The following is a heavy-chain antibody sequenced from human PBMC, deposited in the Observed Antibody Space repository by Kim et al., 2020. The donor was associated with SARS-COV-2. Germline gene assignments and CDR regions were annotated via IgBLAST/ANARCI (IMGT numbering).Heavy chain of an antibody. J-gene: IGHJ4*02. Sequence: SETLSLTCTVSGGSISSGGYYWSWIRQHPGKGLEWIGYIYYSGSTYYNPSLKSRXXXXVDTSKNQFSLKXXXVTAADTAVYYCXXXXXITIFGVVLHFDYWGQXXXVTVSS. CDR2: IYYSGST. CDR3: XXXXXITIFGVVLHFDY. CDR1: GGSISSGGYY. D-gene: IGHD3-3*01. V-gene: IGHV4-31*03.